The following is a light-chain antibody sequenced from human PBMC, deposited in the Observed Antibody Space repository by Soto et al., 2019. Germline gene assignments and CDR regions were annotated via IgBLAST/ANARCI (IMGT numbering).Light chain of an antibody. CDR3: QQYNSYPYT. V-gene: IGKV1-5*03. J-gene: IGKJ2*01. CDR1: QSFSSW. Sequence: DIQMTQSPSTLSASVGDRVTITCRASQSFSSWLAWYQQKPGKAPRLLIYKASSLESGVPSRFSGSGSGTEFTLTISSLQPDDFAPYYGQQYNSYPYTFCQGTKLQIK. CDR2: KAS.